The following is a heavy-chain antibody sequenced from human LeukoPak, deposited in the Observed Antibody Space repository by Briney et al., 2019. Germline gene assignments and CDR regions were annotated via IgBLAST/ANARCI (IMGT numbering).Heavy chain of an antibody. J-gene: IGHJ3*02. V-gene: IGHV4-39*01. CDR3: ASPVLLWFGELYPAFDI. CDR1: GGSISSSSYY. D-gene: IGHD3-10*01. CDR2: IYYSGST. Sequence: SETLSLTCTVSGGSISSSSYYWGWIRQPPGKGLEWIGSIYYSGSTYYNPSLKSRVTISVDTSKNQFSLKLSSVTAADTAVYYCASPVLLWFGELYPAFDIWGQGTMVIVSS.